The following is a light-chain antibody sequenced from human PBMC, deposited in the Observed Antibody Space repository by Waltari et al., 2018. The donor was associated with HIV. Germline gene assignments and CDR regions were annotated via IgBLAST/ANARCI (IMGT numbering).Light chain of an antibody. Sequence: DIQMTQSPSSLSASVGDRVTITCRASQGIKNYVAWYQQKPGKPPILLIYSASTLESGVPSRFSGRVSGTDFTLTISSLQPEDVGTYYCQKYSSEPAFGQGTKVEF. V-gene: IGKV1-27*01. CDR2: SAS. J-gene: IGKJ1*01. CDR3: QKYSSEPA. CDR1: QGIKNY.